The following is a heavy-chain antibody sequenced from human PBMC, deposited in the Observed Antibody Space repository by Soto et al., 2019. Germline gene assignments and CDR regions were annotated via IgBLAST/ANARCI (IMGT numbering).Heavy chain of an antibody. CDR2: INAHSGGT. CDR1: GFAFTGYY. D-gene: IGHD3-16*01. J-gene: IGHJ5*02. CDR3: AKDLTRQLAYWLDP. Sequence: GASVKVSCKASGFAFTGYYIHWLRQAPGQGLEWMGWINAHSGGTEFAQKFQGRVTLTRDTSISTAYTTLTGLKSDDTAVYYCAKDLTRQLAYWLDPWGQGTQVTVSS. V-gene: IGHV1-2*02.